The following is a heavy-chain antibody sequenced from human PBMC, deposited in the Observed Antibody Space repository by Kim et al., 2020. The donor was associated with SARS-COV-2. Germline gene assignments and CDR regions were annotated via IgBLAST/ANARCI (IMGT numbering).Heavy chain of an antibody. V-gene: IGHV3-15*01. CDR3: TTMEMDLADFDY. D-gene: IGHD6-19*01. J-gene: IGHJ4*02. Sequence: DYADAVKGRFTITREDSKNTLYMHMNSLKAEDTAVYYCTTMEMDLADFDYWGQGTLVTVSS.